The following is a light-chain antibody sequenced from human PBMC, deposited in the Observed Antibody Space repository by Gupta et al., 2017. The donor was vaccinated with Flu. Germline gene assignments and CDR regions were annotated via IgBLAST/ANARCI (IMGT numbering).Light chain of an antibody. CDR2: QDS. CDR3: QAWDSSTEV. J-gene: IGLJ1*01. V-gene: IGLV3-1*01. CDR1: KSGDKY. Sequence: SYELTQQPSVSVSPGQTASITCSGDKSGDKYACWYQQKPGQSPVLVIYQDSKRPSGIPERFSGSNSGNTATLTISGTQAMDEADYYCQAWDSSTEVFGTGTKVTVL.